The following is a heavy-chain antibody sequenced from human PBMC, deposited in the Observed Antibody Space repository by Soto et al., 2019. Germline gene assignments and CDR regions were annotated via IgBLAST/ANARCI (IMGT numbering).Heavy chain of an antibody. CDR3: ARGPPQTHYDILTGYYLFDY. CDR2: IKQDGSEK. CDR1: GFTFSSYW. J-gene: IGHJ4*02. V-gene: IGHV3-7*03. D-gene: IGHD3-9*01. Sequence: GGSLRLSCAASGFTFSSYWMSWVRQAPGKGLEWVANIKQDGSEKYYVDSVKGRFTISRDNAKNSLYLQMNSLRAEDTAVYYCARGPPQTHYDILTGYYLFDYWGQGTLVTVSS.